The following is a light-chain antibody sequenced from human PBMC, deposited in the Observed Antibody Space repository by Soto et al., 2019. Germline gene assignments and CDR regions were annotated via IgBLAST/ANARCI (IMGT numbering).Light chain of an antibody. CDR2: DAS. V-gene: IGKV3D-15*01. J-gene: IGKJ2*01. CDR3: HQYNSWPPGT. Sequence: EIVMTQSPATLSVSPGDRATLSCRASQSVDNDLAWYQQKPGQPPRLLIYDASTRATGIPARFSGSQSGTEFALTISSLLSEDFALYYCHQYNSWPPGTFGQGTKVDIK. CDR1: QSVDND.